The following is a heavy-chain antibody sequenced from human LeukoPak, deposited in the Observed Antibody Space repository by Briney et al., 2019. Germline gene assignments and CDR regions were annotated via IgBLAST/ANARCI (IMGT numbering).Heavy chain of an antibody. J-gene: IGHJ5*02. CDR3: ARAGITIFGVVTYGNDWFDP. Sequence: SETLSLTCAVSGFYINDGYYWGWIRQPPGKGLELIGSIYHNGITYYNPSLKSRVTMSVDTSKNQFSLKLSSVTAADTAVYYCARAGITIFGVVTYGNDWFDPWGQGTLVTVSS. D-gene: IGHD3-3*01. CDR1: GFYINDGYY. V-gene: IGHV4-38-2*01. CDR2: IYHNGIT.